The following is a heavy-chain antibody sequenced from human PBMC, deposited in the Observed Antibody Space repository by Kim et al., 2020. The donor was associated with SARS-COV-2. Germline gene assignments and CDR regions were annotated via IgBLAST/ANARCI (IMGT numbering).Heavy chain of an antibody. CDR2: ISYDGSNK. D-gene: IGHD3-10*01. CDR3: ARGEFGSGSYYNGGWFDP. Sequence: GGFLRLSCAASGFTFSSYAIHWVRQAPGKGLEWVAVISYDGSNKYYADSVKGRFTISRDNSKNTLYLQMNSLRTEDTAVYCCARGEFGSGSYYNGGWFDP. J-gene: IGHJ5*02. CDR1: GFTFSSYA. V-gene: IGHV3-30*04.